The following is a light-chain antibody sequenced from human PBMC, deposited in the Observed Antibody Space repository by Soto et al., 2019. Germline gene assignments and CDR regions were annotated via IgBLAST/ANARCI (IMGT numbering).Light chain of an antibody. CDR2: SAS. Sequence: EIVMTQSPSTLSVSPGGRAPLSCRASQSISDTLAWYQQKPGQAPRLLIYSASRGATGFPARFSGSGSGTDFTLTITRLEPEDFAVYFCLRYTSSQWTFGPGTKVDI. V-gene: IGKV3-15*01. CDR1: QSISDT. J-gene: IGKJ1*01. CDR3: LRYTSSQWT.